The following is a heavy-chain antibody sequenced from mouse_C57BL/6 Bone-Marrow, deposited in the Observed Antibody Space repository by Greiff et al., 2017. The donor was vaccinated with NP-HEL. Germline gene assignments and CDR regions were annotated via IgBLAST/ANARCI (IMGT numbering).Heavy chain of an antibody. Sequence: QVQLQQSGPELVKPGASVKISCKASGYAFSSSWMNWVKQRPGKGLEWIGRIYPGDGDTNYTGKFKGKATLTADKSSSTAYMQLSSLTSEDSAVYFCARYYYGSIFYAMDYWGQGTSVTVSS. CDR2: IYPGDGDT. D-gene: IGHD1-1*01. CDR3: ARYYYGSIFYAMDY. J-gene: IGHJ4*01. CDR1: GYAFSSSW. V-gene: IGHV1-82*01.